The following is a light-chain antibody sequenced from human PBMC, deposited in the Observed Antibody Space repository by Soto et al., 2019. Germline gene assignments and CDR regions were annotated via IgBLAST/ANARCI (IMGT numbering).Light chain of an antibody. CDR2: AAS. J-gene: IGKJ5*01. CDR3: QQLNSYPLT. CDR1: QGISSY. Sequence: DIQLTQSPSFLSASVGDRVTITCRASQGISSYLAWYQQKPGKAPKLLIYAASTLQSGVPSRFSGSGSGTEFTLTISSLQPEDFATYYCQQLNSYPLTFGQGKRLEI. V-gene: IGKV1-9*01.